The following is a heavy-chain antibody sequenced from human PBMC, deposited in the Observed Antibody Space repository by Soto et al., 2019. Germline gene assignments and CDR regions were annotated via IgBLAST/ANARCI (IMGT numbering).Heavy chain of an antibody. V-gene: IGHV3-21*01. CDR3: ERSAGDYYGMDV. D-gene: IGHD3-10*01. J-gene: IGHJ6*02. CDR2: ISSSSSYI. Sequence: GGSLRLSCAASGFTSSSYNMNWVRQAPGKGLECVSSISSSSSYIYYADSVKGRFTISRDNAKNSLYLQMNSLRAEDTAVYYCERSAGDYYGMDVWGQGTTVTVSS. CDR1: GFTSSSYN.